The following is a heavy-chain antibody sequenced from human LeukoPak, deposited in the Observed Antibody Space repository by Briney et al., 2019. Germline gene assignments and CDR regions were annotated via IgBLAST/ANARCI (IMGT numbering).Heavy chain of an antibody. J-gene: IGHJ4*02. V-gene: IGHV4-4*02. CDR2: MYLSGTT. Sequence: PSETLSLTCTVSGDSINSLDLWSWVRQPPGKGLEWIGEMYLSGTTHSNPSVESRVTISIDKSKNQFFLNLSSVTAADTAVYYCAGLVGRYSSGLYYYYFDYWGQGTLVTVSS. CDR1: GDSINSLDL. CDR3: AGLVGRYSSGLYYYYFDY. D-gene: IGHD3-22*01.